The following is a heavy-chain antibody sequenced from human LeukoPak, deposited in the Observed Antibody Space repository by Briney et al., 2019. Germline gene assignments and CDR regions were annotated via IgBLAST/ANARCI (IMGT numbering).Heavy chain of an antibody. CDR1: GFTFSSYG. CDR3: ATVGVVVPAAMAY. D-gene: IGHD2-2*01. J-gene: IGHJ4*02. Sequence: GRSLRLSCAASGFTFSSYGMHWVRQAPGKGLEWVAVISYDGSNKYYADSVKGRFTISRDNSKNTLYLQMNSLRAEDTAVYYCATVGVVVPAAMAYWGQRTLVTVSS. CDR2: ISYDGSNK. V-gene: IGHV3-30*03.